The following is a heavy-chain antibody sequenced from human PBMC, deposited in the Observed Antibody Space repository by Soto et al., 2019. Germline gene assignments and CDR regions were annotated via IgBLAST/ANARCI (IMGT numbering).Heavy chain of an antibody. CDR2: INPNSGGT. J-gene: IGHJ5*02. Sequence: GASVKVSCKASGYTFTGYYMHWVRQAPGQGLEWMGWINPNSGGTNYAQKFQGWVTMTRDTSISTAYMELSRLRSDDTAVYYCARAEGTSYYDFWIGYGGQNWFDPWGQGTLVTVSS. V-gene: IGHV1-2*04. D-gene: IGHD3-3*01. CDR3: ARAEGTSYYDFWIGYGGQNWFDP. CDR1: GYTFTGYY.